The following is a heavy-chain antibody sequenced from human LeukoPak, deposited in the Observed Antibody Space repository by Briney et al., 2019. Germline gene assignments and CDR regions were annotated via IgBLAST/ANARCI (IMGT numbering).Heavy chain of an antibody. CDR1: GFTVSSNY. J-gene: IGHJ4*02. Sequence: PGGSLRLSCAASGFTVSSNYMSWIRQAPGKGLEWVSYISSSGSTIYYADSVKGRFTISRDNAKNSLYLQMNSLRAEDTAVYYCARDKFWSGYYTGIGAHTPYYFDYWGQGTLVTVSS. CDR2: ISSSGSTI. D-gene: IGHD3-3*01. CDR3: ARDKFWSGYYTGIGAHTPYYFDY. V-gene: IGHV3-11*04.